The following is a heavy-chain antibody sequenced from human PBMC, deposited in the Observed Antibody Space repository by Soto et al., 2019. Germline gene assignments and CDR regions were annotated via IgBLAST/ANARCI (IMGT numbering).Heavy chain of an antibody. D-gene: IGHD2-15*01. V-gene: IGHV3-7*03. CDR2: IKQDGSQK. Sequence: HPGGSLRLSCAASGFSFSSYWMSWVRQAPGKGLQWVANIKQDGSQKYYVDSVKGRFTIYRDNAKNSLYLQMNSLRAEDTAIYYCARPNCSGGSCYNWFDPWGQGTLVTVSS. J-gene: IGHJ5*02. CDR3: ARPNCSGGSCYNWFDP. CDR1: GFSFSSYW.